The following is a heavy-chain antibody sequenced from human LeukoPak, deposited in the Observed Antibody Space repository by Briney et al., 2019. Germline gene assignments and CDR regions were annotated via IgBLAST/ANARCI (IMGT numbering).Heavy chain of an antibody. Sequence: SETLSLTCTGSGGSISSYYWSWIRQPPGKGLEWIGEINHSGSTNYNPSLKSRVTISVDTSKNQFSLKLTSVTAADTAVYYCARGVLRFLADAFDIWGQGTMVTVSS. D-gene: IGHD3-3*01. J-gene: IGHJ3*02. CDR2: INHSGST. CDR3: ARGVLRFLADAFDI. CDR1: GGSISSYY. V-gene: IGHV4-59*12.